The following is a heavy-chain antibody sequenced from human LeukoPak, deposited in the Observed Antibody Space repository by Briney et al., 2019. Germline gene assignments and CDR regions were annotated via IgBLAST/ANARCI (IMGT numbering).Heavy chain of an antibody. D-gene: IGHD3-22*01. CDR3: ARDAGWGYYDL. J-gene: IGHJ1*01. V-gene: IGHV3-7*01. Sequence: PGGSLRLSCAASGFPLSYSWMTWVRQAPGGGLEGVANINKEGNRKNYVDSVKGRFAISRDNANNSMLLQMTSLRAEDASVYFCARDAGWGYYDLWGQGTPVTVSS. CDR2: INKEGNRK. CDR1: GFPLSYSW.